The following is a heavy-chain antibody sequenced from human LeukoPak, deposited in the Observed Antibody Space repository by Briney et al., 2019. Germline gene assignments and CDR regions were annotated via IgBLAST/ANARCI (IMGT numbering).Heavy chain of an antibody. V-gene: IGHV3-21*01. CDR1: GFTFSSYS. CDR2: ISSSSSYI. J-gene: IGHJ3*02. D-gene: IGHD2-2*01. Sequence: PGGSLRLSCAASGFTFSSYSMNWVRQAPGKGLEWVSSISSSSSYIYYADSVKGRFTISRDNAKNSLYLQMNSLRAEDTAVYYCARDFCSSTSCSTIDAFDIWGQGTMVTVSS. CDR3: ARDFCSSTSCSTIDAFDI.